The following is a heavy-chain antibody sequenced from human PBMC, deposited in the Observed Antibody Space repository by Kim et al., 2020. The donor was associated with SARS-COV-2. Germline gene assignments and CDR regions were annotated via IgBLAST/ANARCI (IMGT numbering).Heavy chain of an antibody. CDR1: GFTFSSYD. J-gene: IGHJ6*03. V-gene: IGHV3-13*01. D-gene: IGHD6-13*01. CDR2: IGTAGDT. CDR3: ATGQQQLVRRNYYYYMDV. Sequence: GSLRLSCAASGFTFSSYDMHWVRQATGKGLEWVSAIGTAGDTYYPGSVKGRFTISRENAKNSLYLQMNSLRAGDTAVYYCATGQQQLVRRNYYYYMDVWGKGTTVTVSS.